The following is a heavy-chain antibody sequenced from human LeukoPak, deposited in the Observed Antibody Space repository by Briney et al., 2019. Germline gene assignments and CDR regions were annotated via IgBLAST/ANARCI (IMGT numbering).Heavy chain of an antibody. Sequence: GGSLRLSCAASGFTFSSYSMNWVRQAPGKGLEWVSYISSSSSTIYHADSVKGRFTISRDNAKDSLYLQMNSLRAEDTAVYYCARGYSGVLDYWGQGTLVTVSS. CDR2: ISSSSSTI. CDR3: ARGYSGVLDY. J-gene: IGHJ4*02. CDR1: GFTFSSYS. V-gene: IGHV3-48*01. D-gene: IGHD4-11*01.